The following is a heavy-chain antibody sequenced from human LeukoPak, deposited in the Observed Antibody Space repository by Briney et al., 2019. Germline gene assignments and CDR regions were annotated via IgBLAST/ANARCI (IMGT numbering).Heavy chain of an antibody. J-gene: IGHJ1*01. Sequence: KPSETLSLTCAVSGYSISSDYYWGWIRQPPGKGLEWIGSIYHSGSTYYNPSLESRVTISLDTSKNQFSLNLRSVTAADTAVYYCARHRGSCSGGSCYEYFEYWGQGTLVTVSS. V-gene: IGHV4-38-2*01. CDR3: ARHRGSCSGGSCYEYFEY. CDR1: GYSISSDYY. D-gene: IGHD2-15*01. CDR2: IYHSGST.